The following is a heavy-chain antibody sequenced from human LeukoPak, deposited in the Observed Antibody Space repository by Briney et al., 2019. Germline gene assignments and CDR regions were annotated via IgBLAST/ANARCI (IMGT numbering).Heavy chain of an antibody. D-gene: IGHD5-12*01. CDR2: IYYSGST. V-gene: IGHV4-31*03. CDR3: AREFRGDIVATTTSDAFDI. J-gene: IGHJ3*02. CDR1: GGSISSGGYY. Sequence: PSETLSLTCTVSGGSISSGGYYWSWIRQHPGKGLEWIGYIYYSGSTYYNPSLKSRVTISVDTSKNQFSLKLSSVTAADTAVYYCAREFRGDIVATTTSDAFDIWGQGTMVTVSS.